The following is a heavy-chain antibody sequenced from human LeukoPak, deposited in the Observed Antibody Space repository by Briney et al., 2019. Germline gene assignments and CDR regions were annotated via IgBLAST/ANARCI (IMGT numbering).Heavy chain of an antibody. CDR3: ARDVVDSSGYNRFDP. D-gene: IGHD3-22*01. J-gene: IGHJ5*02. CDR1: AGSISSYY. CDR2: IYYSGST. Sequence: SETLSLTCTVYAGSISSYYWGWIRPPPGGGREWIGYIYYSGSTNYNPSLKSRVTISVDMSKNQLSLKLSSVTAADTAVYYCARDVVDSSGYNRFDPWGQETPVTVSS. V-gene: IGHV4-59*01.